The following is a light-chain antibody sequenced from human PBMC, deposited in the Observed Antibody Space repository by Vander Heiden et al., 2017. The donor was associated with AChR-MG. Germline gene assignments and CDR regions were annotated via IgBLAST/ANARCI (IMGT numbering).Light chain of an antibody. V-gene: IGLV5-45*03. CDR1: TGINVDTYR. Sequence: QAVLTQPSSLSASPGASASLTCTLRTGINVDTYRIYWYQQKPGSPPHYLLRYKSDSDKQLGSGVPSRFSGSKDASANSGILLISGLQSEDEADYFCMIWYNSAWVFGGGTKVTVL. CDR3: MIWYNSAWV. J-gene: IGLJ3*02. CDR2: YKSDSDK.